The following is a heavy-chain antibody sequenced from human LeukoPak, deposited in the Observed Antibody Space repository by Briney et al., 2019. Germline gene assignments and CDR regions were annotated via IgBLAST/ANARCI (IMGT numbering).Heavy chain of an antibody. Sequence: PGRSLRLSCAASGFTFSSYGMHWVRQAPGKGLEWVAVIWYDGSNKYYVDSVKGRFSISRNDSDSTVHLQMHSLRPEDSAVYYCAKVRGPLYYYAVDAWGQGTKVTVSS. D-gene: IGHD1-14*01. CDR1: GFTFSSYG. V-gene: IGHV3-33*06. CDR2: IWYDGSNK. J-gene: IGHJ6*02. CDR3: AKVRGPLYYYAVDA.